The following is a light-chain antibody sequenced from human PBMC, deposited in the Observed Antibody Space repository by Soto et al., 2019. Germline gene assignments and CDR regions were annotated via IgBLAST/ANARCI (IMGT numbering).Light chain of an antibody. CDR3: AAWDDIGPPYV. J-gene: IGLJ1*01. CDR2: CNN. Sequence: QSVLTQPPSASGTPGQRVTISCSGSSSNIAVNTGNWYQHLPGTAPQLLIYCNNTRPPGGTDRFFGANSGTSASLAISGRQSEDDADYYCAAWDDIGPPYVFGTGTKLTVL. V-gene: IGLV1-44*01. CDR1: SSNIAVNT.